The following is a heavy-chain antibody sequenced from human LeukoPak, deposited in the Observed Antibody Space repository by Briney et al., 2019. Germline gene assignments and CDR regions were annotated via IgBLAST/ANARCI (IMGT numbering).Heavy chain of an antibody. J-gene: IGHJ5*02. CDR3: ARVLLSNYDFWSGYSNWFDP. Sequence: SETLSLTCTVSGGSISSGDYYWSWIRQPPGKGLEWIGYIYYSGSTNYNPSLKSRVTISVDTSKNQFSLKLSSVTAADTAVYYCARVLLSNYDFWSGYSNWFDPWGQGTLVTVSS. V-gene: IGHV4-61*08. D-gene: IGHD3-3*01. CDR2: IYYSGST. CDR1: GGSISSGDYY.